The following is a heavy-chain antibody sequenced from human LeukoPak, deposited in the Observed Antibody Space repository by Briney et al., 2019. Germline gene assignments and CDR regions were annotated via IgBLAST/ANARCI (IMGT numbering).Heavy chain of an antibody. CDR3: ARGRYCSADICSGGDAFDI. CDR1: GGSINNYY. V-gene: IGHV4-4*07. D-gene: IGHD2-15*01. CDR2: IYTRGST. Sequence: SETLSLTCTVSGGSINNYYWSWIRQPAGKGLEWIGRIYTRGSTNYNPSLKSRVTMSVDTSKNRFSLKLSSVTAADTAVYYCARGRYCSADICSGGDAFDIWGQGTMVSVSS. J-gene: IGHJ3*02.